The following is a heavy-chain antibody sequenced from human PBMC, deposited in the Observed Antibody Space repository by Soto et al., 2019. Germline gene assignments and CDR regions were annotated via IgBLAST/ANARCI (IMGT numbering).Heavy chain of an antibody. CDR1: GGSISGSNW. CDR3: ARRQVAGAFDM. CDR2: IYQSGST. J-gene: IGHJ3*02. Sequence: QVQLQESGPGLVKPSWTLSLTCAVSGGSISGSNWWSWVRQPPGKGLEWIGEIYQSGSTNYNASLKSRVTISVDQSKSQFSLNLSSVTAADTAVYYCARRQVAGAFDMWGQGTMVTVSS. V-gene: IGHV4-4*02. D-gene: IGHD6-19*01.